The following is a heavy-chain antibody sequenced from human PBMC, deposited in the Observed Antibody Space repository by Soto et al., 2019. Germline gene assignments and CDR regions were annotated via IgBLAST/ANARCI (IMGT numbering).Heavy chain of an antibody. Sequence: GESLKISCKGSGYSFTSYWIGWVRQMPGKGLEWMGIIYPGDSDTRYSPSFQGQVTISADKSISTAYLQWSSLKASDTAMYYCARHADSRYFDCFFPPNLFDYSAQGTLVTVSS. V-gene: IGHV5-51*01. J-gene: IGHJ4*02. CDR2: IYPGDSDT. CDR1: GYSFTSYW. D-gene: IGHD3-9*01. CDR3: ARHADSRYFDCFFPPNLFDY.